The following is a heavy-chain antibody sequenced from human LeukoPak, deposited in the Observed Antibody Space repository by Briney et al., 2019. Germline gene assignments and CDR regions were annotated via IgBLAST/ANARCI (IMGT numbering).Heavy chain of an antibody. CDR1: GFTFSRYW. V-gene: IGHV3-7*02. D-gene: IGHD1-20*01. Sequence: GGSLRLSCAASGFTFSRYWMSWVRQAPGKGLEWVANIKEDGSVKYYVESVKGRFTISRDNAKNSLYLQMNSLRAEDTAVYYCASHNSWRFEYWGQGTLVTVSS. J-gene: IGHJ4*02. CDR2: IKEDGSVK. CDR3: ASHNSWRFEY.